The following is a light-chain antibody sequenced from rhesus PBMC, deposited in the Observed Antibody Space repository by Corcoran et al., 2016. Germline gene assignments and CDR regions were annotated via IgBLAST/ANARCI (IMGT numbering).Light chain of an antibody. CDR1: NIGSKS. CDR3: QVWDSSSKYV. Sequence: SYELTQPPSVSVSPRQPARVSWGGDNIGSKSVHWYQQKPAQAPVLVIYDDSERPSGIPERFSVSNSGNTATLTISGVEAGDEADYYCQVWDSSSKYVFGSGTKLTVL. J-gene: IGLJ6*01. CDR2: DDS. V-gene: IGLV3-34*01.